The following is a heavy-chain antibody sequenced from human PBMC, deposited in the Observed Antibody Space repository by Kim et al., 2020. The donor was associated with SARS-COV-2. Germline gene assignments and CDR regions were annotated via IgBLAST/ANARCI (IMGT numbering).Heavy chain of an antibody. J-gene: IGHJ4*02. V-gene: IGHV1-69*13. Sequence: SVKVSCKASGGTFSSYAISWVRQAPGQGLEWMGGIIPIFGTANYAQKFQGRVTITADESTSTAYMELSSLRSEDTAVYYCARLGEAIVGATYDDYWGQGTLVTVSS. CDR2: IIPIFGTA. D-gene: IGHD1-26*01. CDR1: GGTFSSYA. CDR3: ARLGEAIVGATYDDY.